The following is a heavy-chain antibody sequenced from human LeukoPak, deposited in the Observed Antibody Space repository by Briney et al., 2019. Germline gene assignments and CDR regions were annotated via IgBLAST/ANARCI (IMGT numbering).Heavy chain of an antibody. V-gene: IGHV4-39*07. J-gene: IGHJ4*02. D-gene: IGHD3-10*01. CDR3: ARAIFYGSGSYYLFLDY. CDR1: GGSISSSSYY. CDR2: IYYSGST. Sequence: SETLSLTCTVSGGSISSSSYYWGWIRQPPGKGLEWIGSIYYSGSTYYNPSLKSRVTISVDTSKNPFSLKLSSVTAADTAVYYCARAIFYGSGSYYLFLDYWGQGTLVTVSS.